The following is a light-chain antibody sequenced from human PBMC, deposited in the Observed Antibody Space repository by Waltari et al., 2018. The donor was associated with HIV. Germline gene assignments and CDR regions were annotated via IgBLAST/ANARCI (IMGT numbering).Light chain of an antibody. CDR2: EVT. Sequence: LTQPASVSGSPGQSITISCTGTNADVGADHYVSWYQQHPGKAPKLIIYEVTNRPSGISARFSGSKSGNTASLTISGLQAEDEADYHCSSWTTSTTRVFGGGTKVTVL. V-gene: IGLV2-14*03. CDR1: NADVGADHY. CDR3: SSWTTSTTRV. J-gene: IGLJ3*02.